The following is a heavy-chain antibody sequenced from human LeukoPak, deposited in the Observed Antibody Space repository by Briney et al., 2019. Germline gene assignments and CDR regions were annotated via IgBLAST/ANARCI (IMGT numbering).Heavy chain of an antibody. V-gene: IGHV4-30-4*02. J-gene: IGHJ6*03. CDR2: IYYSGST. D-gene: IGHD3-10*01. CDR3: ARVRWFGVGGYMDV. Sequence: SETLSLTCTVSGGSISSGDYYWSWIRQPPGKGLEWIGYIYYSGSTYYNPSLKSRVTISVDTSKNQFSLKLSSVTAADTAVYYCARVRWFGVGGYMDVWGKGTTVTVSS. CDR1: GGSISSGDYY.